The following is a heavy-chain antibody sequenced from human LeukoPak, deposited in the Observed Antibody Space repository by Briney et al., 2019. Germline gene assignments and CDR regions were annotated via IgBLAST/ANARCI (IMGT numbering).Heavy chain of an antibody. Sequence: PGRSLRLSCAASGFTFSSYGMHWVRQAPGKGLEWVAVISYDGSNKYYADSVKGRFTISRDNSKNTLYLQMTSLRAEDTAVYYCANRGGGSYYQGPFDYWGQGTLVTVSS. CDR2: ISYDGSNK. D-gene: IGHD1-26*01. J-gene: IGHJ4*02. V-gene: IGHV3-30*18. CDR3: ANRGGGSYYQGPFDY. CDR1: GFTFSSYG.